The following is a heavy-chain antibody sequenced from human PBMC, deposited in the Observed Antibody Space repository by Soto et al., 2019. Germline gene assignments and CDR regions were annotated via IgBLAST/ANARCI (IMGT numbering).Heavy chain of an antibody. Sequence: SETLSLTCTVSGGSISVQSYYWTWMRQSTGPGLEWVGSSYYSRTSYFNPALKGRVTISVDTSTNKFSLRLTSVTAADTAVYYCTRRYNWNDYYFDPWGQGTLVTVSS. D-gene: IGHD1-20*01. CDR1: GGSISVQSYY. J-gene: IGHJ5*02. V-gene: IGHV4-39*01. CDR2: SYYSRTS. CDR3: TRRYNWNDYYFDP.